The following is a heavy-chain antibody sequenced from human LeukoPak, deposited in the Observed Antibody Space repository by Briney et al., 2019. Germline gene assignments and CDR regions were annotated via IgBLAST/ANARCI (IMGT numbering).Heavy chain of an antibody. J-gene: IGHJ4*02. V-gene: IGHV4-34*01. CDR1: GGSFSGYY. CDR3: ARDLLDSSSWYLPQVVDY. Sequence: SETLSLTCAVYGGSFSGYYWSWIRQPPGKGLEWIGSIYYSGSTYYNPSLKSRVTISVDTSKNQFSLKLSSVTAADTAVYYCARDLLDSSSWYLPQVVDYWGQGTLVTVSS. D-gene: IGHD6-13*01. CDR2: IYYSGST.